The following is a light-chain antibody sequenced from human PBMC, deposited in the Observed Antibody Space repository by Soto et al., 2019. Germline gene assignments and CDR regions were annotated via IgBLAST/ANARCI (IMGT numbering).Light chain of an antibody. CDR2: KAS. CDR3: QHYNSYSEA. Sequence: DIQMTQSPSTLSASVGDRVTITCRASQSISSWLAWYQQKPGKAPKLLIYKASSLESGVPSRFSGSGSGTEFTLTSSSLQPDDVATYYCQHYNSYSEAFGQGTKVDNK. V-gene: IGKV1-5*03. J-gene: IGKJ1*01. CDR1: QSISSW.